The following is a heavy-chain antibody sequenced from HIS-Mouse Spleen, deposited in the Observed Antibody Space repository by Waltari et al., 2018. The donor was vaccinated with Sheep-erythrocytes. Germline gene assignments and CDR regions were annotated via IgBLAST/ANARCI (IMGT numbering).Heavy chain of an antibody. V-gene: IGHV4-39*01. D-gene: IGHD5-18*01. CDR1: GGPINSRTYY. CDR3: ARHKDTAMVHFDY. CDR2: IYYSGGT. J-gene: IGHJ4*02. Sequence: QLQLQESGPGLVKPSETLSLTCTVPGGPINSRTYYWGWIRQPPGKGLEWIGSIYYSGGTYYNPSLKSRVTISVDTSKNQFSLKLSSVTAADTAVYYCARHKDTAMVHFDYWGQGTLVTVSS.